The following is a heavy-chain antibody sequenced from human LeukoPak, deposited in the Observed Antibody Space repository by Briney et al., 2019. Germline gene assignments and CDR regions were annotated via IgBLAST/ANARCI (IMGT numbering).Heavy chain of an antibody. V-gene: IGHV3-33*01. CDR1: GFTFSSYG. D-gene: IGHD4-17*01. J-gene: IGHJ6*02. CDR2: IWYDGSNK. Sequence: PGRSLRLSCAASGFTFSSYGMHWVRQAPGKGLEWVAVIWYDGSNKYYADSVKGRFTISRDNSKNTLYLQMNSLRAEDTAVYYCARGDLMEGSGDYGYYYYYGMDVWGQGTTVTVSS. CDR3: ARGDLMEGSGDYGYYYYYGMDV.